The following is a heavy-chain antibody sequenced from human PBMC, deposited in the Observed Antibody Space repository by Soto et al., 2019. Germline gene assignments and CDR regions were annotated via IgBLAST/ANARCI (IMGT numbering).Heavy chain of an antibody. CDR1: GGTFISYA. CDR3: ATRSTRSGSAFDI. D-gene: IGHD1-26*01. J-gene: IGHJ3*02. CDR2: VIPIVGTA. Sequence: SVKVSSWASGGTFISYAIIWVRQAPGQGLEWMGGVIPIVGTANFAQNFQGRVTITADESTSTAYMELSSLRSDYTAVYYCATRSTRSGSAFDIWGQGTMVTVSS. V-gene: IGHV1-69*13.